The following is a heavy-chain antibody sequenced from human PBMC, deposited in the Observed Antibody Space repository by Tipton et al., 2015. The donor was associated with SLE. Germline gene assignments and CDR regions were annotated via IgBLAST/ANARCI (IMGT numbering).Heavy chain of an antibody. D-gene: IGHD4-17*01. CDR2: ISGSGGST. J-gene: IGHJ4*02. CDR3: ALMTTMNLSYTTFDY. V-gene: IGHV3-23*01. CDR1: GFTFSSYA. Sequence: SLRLSCAASGFTFSSYAMSWVRQAPGKGLEWVSAISGSGGSTYYADSVKGRFTISRDNSKNTLYLQMNSLRAEDTAVYYCALMTTMNLSYTTFDYWGQGTLVTVSS.